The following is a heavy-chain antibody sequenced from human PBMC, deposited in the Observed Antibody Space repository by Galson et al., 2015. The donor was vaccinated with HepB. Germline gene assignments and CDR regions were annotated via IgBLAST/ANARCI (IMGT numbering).Heavy chain of an antibody. CDR1: GFTFSSYG. J-gene: IGHJ4*02. CDR2: ISYDGSNK. D-gene: IGHD3-22*01. CDR3: AKDMDSSGYYYGPDY. Sequence: SLRLSCAASGFTFSSYGMHWVRQAPGKGLEWVAVISYDGSNKYYADSVKGRFTISRDNSKNTLYLQMNSLSAEDTAVYYCAKDMDSSGYYYGPDYWGQGTLVTVSS. V-gene: IGHV3-30*18.